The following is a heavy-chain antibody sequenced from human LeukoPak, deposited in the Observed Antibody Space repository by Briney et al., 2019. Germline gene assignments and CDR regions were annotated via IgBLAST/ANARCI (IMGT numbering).Heavy chain of an antibody. J-gene: IGHJ4*02. V-gene: IGHV3-30*18. CDR3: AKGQWLVRESYFDY. D-gene: IGHD6-19*01. CDR2: ISYDGSNK. CDR1: GFTFSSYG. Sequence: GGSLRLSCAASGFTFSSYGMHWVRQAPGKGLEWVAVISYDGSNKYYADSVKGRFTISRDNSKNTLYLQMNSLRAEDTAVYYCAKGQWLVRESYFDYWGQGTLVTVSS.